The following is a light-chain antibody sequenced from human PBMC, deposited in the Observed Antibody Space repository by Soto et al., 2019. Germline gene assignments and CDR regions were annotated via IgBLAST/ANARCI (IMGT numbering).Light chain of an antibody. CDR1: QSVISNF. V-gene: IGKV3-20*01. Sequence: EVVLTQSPGTLSSSPGESATLSCSASQSVISNFLAWYQQKPAQAPRLLIYDTSNMATGIPDRFSGSGSGTDFTLIISRREPEDFAVYYCQQNGALTPRFGQGTKVEIK. CDR3: QQNGALTPR. J-gene: IGKJ1*01. CDR2: DTS.